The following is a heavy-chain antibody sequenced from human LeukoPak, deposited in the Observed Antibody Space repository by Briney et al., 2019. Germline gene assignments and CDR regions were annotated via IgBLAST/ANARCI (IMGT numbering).Heavy chain of an antibody. Sequence: ASVKVSCKASGYTFTNNDIHWVRQATGQGLEWMGWMHPNSDDTGYAQKFQGRVTMTRDTSTSTVYMELSSLRSEDTAVYYCARDHKGIVWGYWGQGTLVTVSS. CDR2: MHPNSDDT. D-gene: IGHD5/OR15-5a*01. CDR3: ARDHKGIVWGY. V-gene: IGHV1-8*01. J-gene: IGHJ4*02. CDR1: GYTFTNND.